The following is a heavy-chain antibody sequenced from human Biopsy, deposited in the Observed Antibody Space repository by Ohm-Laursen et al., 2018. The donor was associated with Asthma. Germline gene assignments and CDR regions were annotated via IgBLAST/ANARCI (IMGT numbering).Heavy chain of an antibody. CDR3: ARTTYGHDGFDP. CDR2: IYYSGGT. J-gene: IGHJ5*02. D-gene: IGHD1-7*01. V-gene: IGHV4-59*06. CDR1: GGSINNFY. Sequence: GTLSLTWTVSGGSINNFYWSWIRQPPGKGLESIGHIYYSGGTYYNPSLKSRVSISLDTSKNQFSLSLTSVTAADTAVYYCARTTYGHDGFDPWGQGTLVTVSS.